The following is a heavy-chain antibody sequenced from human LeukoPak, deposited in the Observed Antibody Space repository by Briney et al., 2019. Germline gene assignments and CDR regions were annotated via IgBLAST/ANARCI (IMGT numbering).Heavy chain of an antibody. J-gene: IGHJ6*03. CDR1: GFTFSSYS. CDR2: ISSSSSYI. Sequence: GGSLRLSCAASGFTFSSYSMNWVRQAPGKGLEWVSSISSSSSYIYYADSVKGRFTISRDNAKNSLYLQMNSLRAEDTAVYYCARGCDSSGYYPGGVDLYYYYMDVWGKGTTVTVSS. D-gene: IGHD3-22*01. V-gene: IGHV3-21*01. CDR3: ARGCDSSGYYPGGVDLYYYYMDV.